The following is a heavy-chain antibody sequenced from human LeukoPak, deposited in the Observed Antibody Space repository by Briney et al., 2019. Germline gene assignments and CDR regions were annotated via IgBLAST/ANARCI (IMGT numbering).Heavy chain of an antibody. CDR3: ARNRYYYGSGSYGVPNWFDP. V-gene: IGHV4-34*01. J-gene: IGHJ5*02. CDR1: GGSFSGYY. Sequence: SETLSLTCAVYGGSFSGYYWSWIRQPPGKGLEWIGEINHSGSTNYNPSLKSRVTISVDTSKNQFSLKLSSVTAADTAVYYCARNRYYYGSGSYGVPNWFDPWGQGTLVTVSS. CDR2: INHSGST. D-gene: IGHD3-10*01.